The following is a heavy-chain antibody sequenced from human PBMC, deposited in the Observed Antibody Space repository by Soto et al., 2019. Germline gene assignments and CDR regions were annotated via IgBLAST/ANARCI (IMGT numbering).Heavy chain of an antibody. Sequence: QVQLQESGPGLVKPSQTLSLTCTVSGGSISSGDYYWSWIRQPPGKGLEWIGYIYYSGSTYYNPSLKSRVPIPVDTTKHQFSLTLRSAPAADPAVYYCASESPDGSSWADYYGMAVWGQGTTVTVSS. CDR1: GGSISSGDYY. D-gene: IGHD6-13*01. CDR3: ASESPDGSSWADYYGMAV. J-gene: IGHJ6*02. CDR2: IYYSGST. V-gene: IGHV4-30-4*01.